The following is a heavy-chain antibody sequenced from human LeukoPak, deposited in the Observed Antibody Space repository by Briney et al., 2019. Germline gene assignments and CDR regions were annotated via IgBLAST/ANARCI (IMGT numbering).Heavy chain of an antibody. V-gene: IGHV3-74*01. Sequence: PGGSLRLSCAASGFTFGRYWMHWIRQAPGKGLVWVSRTNNDGISTSYADSVKGRFTISRDNAKNTLYLQMNSLRAEDTAVYYCARWRDGYNYIDYWGQGTLVTVSS. CDR2: TNNDGIST. CDR1: GFTFGRYW. CDR3: ARWRDGYNYIDY. J-gene: IGHJ4*02. D-gene: IGHD5-24*01.